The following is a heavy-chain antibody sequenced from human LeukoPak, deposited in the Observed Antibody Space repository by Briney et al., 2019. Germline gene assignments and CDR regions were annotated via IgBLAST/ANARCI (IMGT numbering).Heavy chain of an antibody. V-gene: IGHV4-59*01. CDR3: ARDVGIAVAGWFDP. D-gene: IGHD6-19*01. CDR2: IYYSGST. Sequence: SETLSLTCTVSGGSISSYYWSWIRQPPGKGLEWIGYIYYSGSTNYNPSLKSRVTMSVDTSKNQFSLKLSSVTAADTAVYYCARDVGIAVAGWFDPWGQGTLVTVSS. J-gene: IGHJ5*02. CDR1: GGSISSYY.